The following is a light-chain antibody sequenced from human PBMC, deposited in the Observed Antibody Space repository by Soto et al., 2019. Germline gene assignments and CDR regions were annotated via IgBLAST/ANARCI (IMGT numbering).Light chain of an antibody. V-gene: IGKV3-11*01. CDR2: DAS. CDR3: QQRNNWPPMYT. Sequence: EIVLTQSPATLSLSPGESATLSCRASQSVSSCLGWYQQKPGQAPRLLIYDASNRATGIPARFSGSGSGTDFALTISSLEPEDFAVYYCQQRNNWPPMYTFGQGTKVDIK. CDR1: QSVSSC. J-gene: IGKJ2*01.